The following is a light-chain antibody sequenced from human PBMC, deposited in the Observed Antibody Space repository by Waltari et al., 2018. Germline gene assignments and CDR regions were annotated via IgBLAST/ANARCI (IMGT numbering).Light chain of an antibody. V-gene: IGLV2-14*01. Sequence: QSALTQPASVSGSPGQSITISCTGTNSDVGSYNFVSWYQQHPGEAPKLMIFEVTNRPSGVFSRFSGSKAGNTASLIISGLQGEDEANYYCSSYTTGRTDVFGTGTKVTVL. CDR2: EVT. CDR1: NSDVGSYNF. CDR3: SSYTTGRTDV. J-gene: IGLJ1*01.